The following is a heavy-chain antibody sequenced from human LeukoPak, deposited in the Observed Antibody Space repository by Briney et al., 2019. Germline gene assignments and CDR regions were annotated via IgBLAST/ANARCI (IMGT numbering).Heavy chain of an antibody. D-gene: IGHD6-6*01. CDR3: ARVYSSSSKPRGGYFDY. Sequence: GRSLRLSCAASGFTFSSYAMHWVRQAPGKGLEWVAVISYDGSNKYYADSVKGRFTISRDNSKNTLYLQMNSLRAEDTAVYYCARVYSSSSKPRGGYFDYWGQGTLVTVSS. CDR2: ISYDGSNK. J-gene: IGHJ4*02. V-gene: IGHV3-30*04. CDR1: GFTFSSYA.